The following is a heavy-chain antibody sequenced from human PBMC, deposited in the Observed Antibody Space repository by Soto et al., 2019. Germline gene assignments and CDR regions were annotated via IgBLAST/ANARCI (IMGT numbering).Heavy chain of an antibody. CDR1: GGSFSGYY. CDR3: ARGGHYYDSSGYPDYYYYGMDV. CDR2: INHSGST. J-gene: IGHJ6*02. V-gene: IGHV4-34*01. Sequence: SETLSLTCAVYGGSFSGYYWSWIRQPPGKGLEWIGEINHSGSTNYNPSLKSRVTISVDTSKNQFSLKLSSVTAADTAVYYCARGGHYYDSSGYPDYYYYGMDVWGQETTVT. D-gene: IGHD3-22*01.